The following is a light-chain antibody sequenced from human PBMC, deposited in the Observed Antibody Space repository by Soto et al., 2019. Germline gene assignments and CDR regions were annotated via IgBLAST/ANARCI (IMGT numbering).Light chain of an antibody. CDR2: AAS. Sequence: DLQVSQRTTSLYASVGDRVSITCRASQSISSYLNWYQQKPGKAPKLLIYAASSLQSGVPSRFSGSGSGTDFTLTISSLQPEDFATYYCQQSYSTLIPFCHVRLLEIK. J-gene: IGKJ5*01. V-gene: IGKV1-39*01. CDR1: QSISSY. CDR3: QQSYSTLIP.